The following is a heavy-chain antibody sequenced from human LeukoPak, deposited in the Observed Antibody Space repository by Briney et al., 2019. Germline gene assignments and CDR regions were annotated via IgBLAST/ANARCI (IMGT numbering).Heavy chain of an antibody. V-gene: IGHV4-34*01. Sequence: SETLSLTCAVYGGSFSGYYWSWIRQPPGKGLEWIGEINHSGSTNYNPSLKSRVAISVDTSKNQFSLKLSSVTAADTAVYYCARGPCIAAAGFNDTEYFQHWGQGTLVTVSS. CDR1: GGSFSGYY. CDR2: INHSGST. CDR3: ARGPCIAAAGFNDTEYFQH. D-gene: IGHD6-13*01. J-gene: IGHJ1*01.